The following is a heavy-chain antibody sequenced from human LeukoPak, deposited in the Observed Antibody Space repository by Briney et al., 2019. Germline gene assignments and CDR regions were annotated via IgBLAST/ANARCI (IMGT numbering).Heavy chain of an antibody. CDR2: ISGSGGST. D-gene: IGHD2-15*01. CDR3: AKDVAILYHYYMDV. J-gene: IGHJ6*03. Sequence: PGGSLRLSCAASGFTFSNAWMSWVRQAPGKGLEWVSAISGSGGSTYYADSVKGRFTISRDNSKNTLYLQMNSLRAEDTAVYYCAKDVAILYHYYMDVWGKGTTVTVSS. CDR1: GFTFSNAW. V-gene: IGHV3-23*01.